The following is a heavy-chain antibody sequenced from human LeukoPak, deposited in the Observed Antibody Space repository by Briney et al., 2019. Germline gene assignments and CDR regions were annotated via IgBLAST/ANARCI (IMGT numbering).Heavy chain of an antibody. CDR2: IYYSGST. Sequence: SETLSLTCTVSGGSISSSSYYWGWIRQPPGKGLEWIGGIYYSGSTYYNPSLKSRVTISVDTSKNQFSLKLSSVTAADTAVYYCARDGDERAVLFDYWGQGTLVTVSS. V-gene: IGHV4-39*07. CDR1: GGSISSSSYY. J-gene: IGHJ4*02. D-gene: IGHD7-27*01. CDR3: ARDGDERAVLFDY.